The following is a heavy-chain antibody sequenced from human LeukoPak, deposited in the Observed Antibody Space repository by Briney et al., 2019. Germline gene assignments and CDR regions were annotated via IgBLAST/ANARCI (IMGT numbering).Heavy chain of an antibody. CDR3: ARDRWCDP. J-gene: IGHJ5*02. V-gene: IGHV3-53*05. CDR2: IDSAGVT. CDR1: DFTVSNRY. Sequence: PGGSLRLSCAANDFTVSNRYMSWVRQAPGKGLEWVSVIDSAGVTHYADSVKGRFTVSRDNSKNTLYLQMTSLRGEDTAVYYCARDRWCDPWGQGTLVTVSS.